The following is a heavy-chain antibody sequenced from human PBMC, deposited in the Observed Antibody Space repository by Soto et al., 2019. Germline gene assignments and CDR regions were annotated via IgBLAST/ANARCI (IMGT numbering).Heavy chain of an antibody. CDR3: GSPRSGPSPDVGH. D-gene: IGHD2-15*01. CDR2: INRNSGDT. J-gene: IGHJ4*01. CDR1: VFSVDTTYC. Sequence: GASVKVSCKASVFSVDTTYCIHWVRRAPGQGLEWMGSINRNSGDTNYAQNFQGRVTMTRDTSISTAYMEVSSLTSDDTAVYYCGSPRSGPSPDVGHWGHGTVVTVSS. V-gene: IGHV1-2*02.